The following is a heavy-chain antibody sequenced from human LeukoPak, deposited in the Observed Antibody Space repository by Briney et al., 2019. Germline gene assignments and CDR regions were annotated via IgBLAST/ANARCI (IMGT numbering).Heavy chain of an antibody. J-gene: IGHJ6*02. V-gene: IGHV3-23*01. CDR2: LSGSGGST. CDR3: AKDLSYGMDV. D-gene: IGHD2/OR15-2a*01. CDR1: GFTFSSYA. Sequence: PGGSLRLSCAASGFTFSSYAMSWVRQAPGKGLEWVSALSGSGGSTYYADSVKGRFTISRDNSKKTLYLQMSRLRAEDTAVYYCAKDLSYGMDVWGQGTTVTVSS.